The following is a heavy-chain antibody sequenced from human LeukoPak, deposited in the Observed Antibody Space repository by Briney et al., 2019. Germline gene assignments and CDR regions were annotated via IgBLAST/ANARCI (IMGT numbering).Heavy chain of an antibody. V-gene: IGHV3-66*01. Sequence: GGSLRLSCAASGFTVSSNYMSWIRQAPGKGLEWFSIIYSGGSTYYADSVEGRFIISRDSSKNTLYLQMNSLRAEDTAVYYCARTWGPLRWYFDYWGQGTLVTVSS. CDR3: ARTWGPLRWYFDY. D-gene: IGHD1-26*01. J-gene: IGHJ4*02. CDR1: GFTVSSNY. CDR2: IYSGGST.